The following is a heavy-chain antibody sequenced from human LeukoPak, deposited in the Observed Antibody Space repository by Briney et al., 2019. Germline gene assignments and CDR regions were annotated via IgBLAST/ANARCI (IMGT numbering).Heavy chain of an antibody. Sequence: SVTVSCKASGFTFTSTAVQWVRQARGQRLEWIGWVLVGSGNTNYAQMFQERVTLTWDVSTSTAYMVLSSLRSEDTAIYYCASDPPYTSSSAWWGQGTLVTVSS. CDR3: ASDPPYTSSSAW. D-gene: IGHD2-2*01. J-gene: IGHJ4*02. CDR1: GFTFTSTA. V-gene: IGHV1-58*01. CDR2: VLVGSGNT.